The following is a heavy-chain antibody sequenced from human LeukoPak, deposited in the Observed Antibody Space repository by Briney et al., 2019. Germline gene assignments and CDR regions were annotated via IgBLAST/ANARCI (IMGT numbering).Heavy chain of an antibody. CDR2: IWYDGSNK. CDR3: ARERIIVGATPWFDP. V-gene: IGHV3-33*01. Sequence: GGSLRLSCAASGFTFSSYGMHWVRQAPGKGLEWVAVIWYDGSNKYYADSVKGRFTISRDNSKNTLYLQMNSLRAEDTAVYYCARERIIVGATPWFDPWGQGTLVTVSS. J-gene: IGHJ5*02. CDR1: GFTFSSYG. D-gene: IGHD1-26*01.